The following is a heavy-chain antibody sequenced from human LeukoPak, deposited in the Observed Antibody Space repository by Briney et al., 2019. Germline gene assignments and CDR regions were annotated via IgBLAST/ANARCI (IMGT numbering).Heavy chain of an antibody. CDR2: ISGSGGST. V-gene: IGHV3-23*01. J-gene: IGHJ4*02. CDR1: GFTFSSYA. Sequence: GGSLRLSCAASGFTFSSYAMSWVRQAPGKGLEWVSAISGSGGSTYYADSVKGRFTISRDNSKNTLYLQMNSLRAEDTAVYYCAEDPSSGWSRRHFDYWGQGTLVTVTS. CDR3: AEDPSSGWSRRHFDY. D-gene: IGHD6-19*01.